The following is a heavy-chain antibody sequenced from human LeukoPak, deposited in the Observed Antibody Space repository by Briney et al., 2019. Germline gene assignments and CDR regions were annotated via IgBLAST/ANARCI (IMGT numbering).Heavy chain of an antibody. CDR3: ARGTMVTVNFDY. CDR2: ISSSGDYI. D-gene: IGHD4-11*01. Sequence: PGGSLRLSCAASGFTFNSYTLNWVRHAPGKGLEWVASISSSGDYIYYADSMKGRFTISRDNAKNSLYLQMSSLRAEDTAVYYCARGTMVTVNFDYWGQGTLVTVSS. V-gene: IGHV3-21*01. CDR1: GFTFNSYT. J-gene: IGHJ4*02.